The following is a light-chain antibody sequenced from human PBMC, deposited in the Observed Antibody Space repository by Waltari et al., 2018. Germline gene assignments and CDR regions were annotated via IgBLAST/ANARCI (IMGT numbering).Light chain of an antibody. CDR3: LQYSSSPFT. CDR2: KAS. V-gene: IGKV1-12*01. Sequence: DIQMTQSPSSLSVSVGDTVTITCRASQSISSWLAWYQQKPGNAPKLLIYKASSLQSGVPSRFSGSGSGTDFTLTISSLQPEDFATYYCLQYSSSPFTFGPGTKLDIK. J-gene: IGKJ3*01. CDR1: QSISSW.